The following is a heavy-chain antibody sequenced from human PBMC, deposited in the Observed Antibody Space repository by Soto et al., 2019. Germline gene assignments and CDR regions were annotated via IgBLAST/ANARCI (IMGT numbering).Heavy chain of an antibody. D-gene: IGHD4-17*01. V-gene: IGHV4-59*01. J-gene: IGHJ4*02. CDR2: IYYSGST. Sequence: SETLSLTCTVSGGSISSYYWSWIRQPPGKGLEWIGYIYYSGSTNYNPSLKSRVTISVDTSKNQFSLKLSSVTAADTAVYYCARDGWDYGDNGYDYWGQGTLVTVSS. CDR3: ARDGWDYGDNGYDY. CDR1: GGSISSYY.